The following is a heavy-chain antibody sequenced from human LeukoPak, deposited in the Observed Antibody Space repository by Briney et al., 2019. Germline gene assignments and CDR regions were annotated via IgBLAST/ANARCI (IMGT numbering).Heavy chain of an antibody. CDR1: GGSISSYY. CDR3: ARVISVNWFDP. CDR2: TYYSGST. Sequence: SETLSLTCTVSGGSISSYYWSWIRQPPGKGLEWIGYTYYSGSTNYNPSLKSRVTISVDTSKNQFSLKLSSVTAADTAVYYCARVISVNWFDPWGQGTLVTVSS. V-gene: IGHV4-59*01. J-gene: IGHJ5*02.